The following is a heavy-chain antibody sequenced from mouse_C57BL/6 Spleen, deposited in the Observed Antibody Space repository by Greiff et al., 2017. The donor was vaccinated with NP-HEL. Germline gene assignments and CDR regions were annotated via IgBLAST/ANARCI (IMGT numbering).Heavy chain of an antibody. J-gene: IGHJ2*01. CDR2: IDPSDSYT. CDR1: GYTFTSYW. Sequence: QVQLQQPGAELVKPGASVKLSCKASGYTFTSYWMQWVKQRPGQGLEWIGEIDPSDSYTNYNQKFKGKATLTVDTSSSTAYMQLSSLTSEDSAVYYCARDHYGSSYIDDWGQGTTLTVSS. CDR3: ARDHYGSSYIDD. D-gene: IGHD1-1*01. V-gene: IGHV1-50*01.